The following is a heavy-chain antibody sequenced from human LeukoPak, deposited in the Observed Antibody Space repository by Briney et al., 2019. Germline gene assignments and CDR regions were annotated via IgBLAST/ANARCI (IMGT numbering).Heavy chain of an antibody. CDR1: GGTFSSYA. D-gene: IGHD6-13*01. Sequence: SVKVSCKASGGTFSSYAISWVRQAPGQGLEWMGRIILIFGTANYAQKFQSRVTITTDESTSTAYMELSSLRSEDTAVYYCATESIAAAGHYWGQGTLVTVSS. CDR2: IILIFGTA. CDR3: ATESIAAAGHY. V-gene: IGHV1-69*05. J-gene: IGHJ4*02.